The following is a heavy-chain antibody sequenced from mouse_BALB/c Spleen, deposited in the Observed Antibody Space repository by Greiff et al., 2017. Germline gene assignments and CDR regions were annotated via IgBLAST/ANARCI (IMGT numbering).Heavy chain of an antibody. CDR1: GYTFTSYW. CDR3: ARRGVKGYFDV. CDR2: INPSTGYT. Sequence: QVQLKESGAELAKPGASVKMSCKASGYTFTSYWMHWVKQRPGQGLEWIGYINPSTGYTEYNQKFKDKATLTADKSSCTAYMQLSSLTSEDSAVYYCARRGVKGYFDVWGAGTTVTVSS. J-gene: IGHJ1*01. V-gene: IGHV1-7*01.